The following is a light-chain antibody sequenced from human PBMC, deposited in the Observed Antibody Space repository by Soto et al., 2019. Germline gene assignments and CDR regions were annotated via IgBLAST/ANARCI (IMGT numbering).Light chain of an antibody. CDR1: QSVRSSY. J-gene: IGKJ3*01. V-gene: IGKV3-20*01. Sequence: EVVLTQSPGTLSLSPGERATLSCRASQSVRSSYVAWYQQKPGQAPRLLIYGASSRATGIPDRFSGSGSGTDFTLTITRLEPEDFAVYYCQQYGSSTFTFGPGTTVAIK. CDR3: QQYGSSTFT. CDR2: GAS.